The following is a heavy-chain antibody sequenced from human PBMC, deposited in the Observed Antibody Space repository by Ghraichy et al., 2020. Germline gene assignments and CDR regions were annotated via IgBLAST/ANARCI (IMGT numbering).Heavy chain of an antibody. D-gene: IGHD6-25*01. CDR1: GFTFSRYT. V-gene: IGHV3-21*01. Sequence: LSLPCAASGFTFSRYTMSWVRQAPGKGLEWVSTVSSNSAYIYYADSVKGRFTISRDNAKNSVYLQMSGLRADDTAVYYCARDAGMGSSATGWFDPWGQGTLVTVSS. CDR2: VSSNSAYI. CDR3: ARDAGMGSSATGWFDP. J-gene: IGHJ5*02.